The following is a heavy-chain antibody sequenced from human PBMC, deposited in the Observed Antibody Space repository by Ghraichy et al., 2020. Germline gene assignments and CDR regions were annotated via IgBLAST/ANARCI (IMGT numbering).Heavy chain of an antibody. J-gene: IGHJ6*02. CDR2: IWYDGSNK. CDR3: ARTPEQLWSLYYYYYYGMDV. Sequence: GGSLRLSCAASGFTFSSYGMHWVRQAPGKGLEWVAVIWYDGSNKYYADSVKGRFTISRDNSKNTLYLQMNSLRAEDTAVYYCARTPEQLWSLYYYYYYGMDVWGQGTTVTVSS. D-gene: IGHD5-18*01. CDR1: GFTFSSYG. V-gene: IGHV3-33*01.